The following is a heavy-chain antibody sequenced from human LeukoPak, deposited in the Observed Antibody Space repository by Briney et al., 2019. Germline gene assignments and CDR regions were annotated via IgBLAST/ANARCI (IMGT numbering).Heavy chain of an antibody. Sequence: PSETLSLTCTVSGGSISSSSYYWDWIRQPPGKGLEWIGSIYYSGSTYYNPSLKSRVTISVDTSKNQFSLKLNSVTAADTAVYYCAKHCRSGYSAYENAFDIWGQGTMVTVSS. CDR1: GGSISSSSYY. J-gene: IGHJ3*02. D-gene: IGHD5-12*01. V-gene: IGHV4-39*01. CDR3: AKHCRSGYSAYENAFDI. CDR2: IYYSGST.